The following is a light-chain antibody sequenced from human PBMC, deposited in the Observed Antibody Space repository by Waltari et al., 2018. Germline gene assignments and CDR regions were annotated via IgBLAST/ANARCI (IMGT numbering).Light chain of an antibody. J-gene: IGLJ2*01. V-gene: IGLV3-1*01. CDR1: KLGDKY. CDR2: HDS. CDR3: QAWDSSTKVV. Sequence: SYELTQPPSVSVSPGQTASITCSGDKLGDKYVSWYQQKPGQSPVLVIYHDSKRPSGIPERRSCSNSGNTATLTISGTQAMDEADYFCQAWDSSTKVVFGGGTKLTVL.